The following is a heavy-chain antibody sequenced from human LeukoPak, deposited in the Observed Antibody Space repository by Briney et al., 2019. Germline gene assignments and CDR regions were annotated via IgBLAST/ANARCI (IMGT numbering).Heavy chain of an antibody. CDR3: ASTTDNRHYYDSSVAH. CDR1: GGSISSGSYY. CDR2: IYTSGST. D-gene: IGHD3-22*01. Sequence: SQTLSLTCTVSGGSISSGSYYWSWIRQPAGKGLEWIGRIYTSGSTNYNPSLKSRVTISVDTSKNQFSLKLSSVTAADTAVYYCASTTDNRHYYDSSVAHWGQGTLVTVSS. V-gene: IGHV4-61*02. J-gene: IGHJ4*02.